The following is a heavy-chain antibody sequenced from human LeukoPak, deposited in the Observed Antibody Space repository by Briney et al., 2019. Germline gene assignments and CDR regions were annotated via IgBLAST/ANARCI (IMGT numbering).Heavy chain of an antibody. Sequence: GGSLRLSCAASGFTFSSYWMSWVRQAPGKGLEWVANIKQDGSEKYYVDSVKGRFTISRDNAKNSLYLQMNSLKAEDTAVYYCARDFSFGVVDYWGQGTLVTVSS. V-gene: IGHV3-7*01. CDR3: ARDFSFGVVDY. CDR1: GFTFSSYW. J-gene: IGHJ4*02. D-gene: IGHD3-3*01. CDR2: IKQDGSEK.